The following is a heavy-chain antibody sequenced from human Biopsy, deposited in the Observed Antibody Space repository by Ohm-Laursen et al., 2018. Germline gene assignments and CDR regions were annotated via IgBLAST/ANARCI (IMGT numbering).Heavy chain of an antibody. CDR2: INPGGNST. Sequence: ASVKVSCKGSGYTFTTYYIHWVRQAPGQGLEWMGIINPGGNSTAYTQNFQGRVTTTWDTSTTTVYMELSSLRSEDTAVYYCALASFDYWGQGTLVTVPS. CDR3: ALASFDY. CDR1: GYTFTTYY. V-gene: IGHV1-46*01. J-gene: IGHJ4*02.